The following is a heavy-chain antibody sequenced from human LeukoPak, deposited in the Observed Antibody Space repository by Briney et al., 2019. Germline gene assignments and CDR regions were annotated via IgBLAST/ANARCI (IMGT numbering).Heavy chain of an antibody. CDR2: INPSGGST. J-gene: IGHJ3*02. Sequence: ASVKVPCKASGYTFTSYYMHWVRQAPGQGLEWMGIINPSGGSTSYAQKFQGRVTMTRDMSTSTVYMELSSLRSEDTAVYYCARDMTVDIVVVVAANAFDIWGQGTMVTVSS. CDR1: GYTFTSYY. V-gene: IGHV1-46*01. D-gene: IGHD2-15*01. CDR3: ARDMTVDIVVVVAANAFDI.